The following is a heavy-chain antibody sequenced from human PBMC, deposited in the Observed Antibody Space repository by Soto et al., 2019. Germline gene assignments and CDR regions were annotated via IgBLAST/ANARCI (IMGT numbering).Heavy chain of an antibody. D-gene: IGHD3-3*01. CDR3: ANRVLRTVFGLVTTTAIYFDF. J-gene: IGHJ4*02. Sequence: QITLNESGPTVVSPTETLTLTCRFSGFSLTTSGVGVGWIRQSPGKAPEWLALIYWDDDKGYSASLKSRLTITKDTSKNQVVLTVSDLDPTDTATYYCANRVLRTVFGLVTTTAIYFDFWGQGTPVAVSS. V-gene: IGHV2-5*02. CDR1: GFSLTTSGVG. CDR2: IYWDDDK.